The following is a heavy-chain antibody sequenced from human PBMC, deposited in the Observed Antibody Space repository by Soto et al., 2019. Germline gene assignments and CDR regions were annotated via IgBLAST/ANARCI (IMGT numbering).Heavy chain of an antibody. CDR2: IYYSGST. D-gene: IGHD2-21*01. CDR1: GGSISSSSYY. CDR3: ARLVFSPGNWFDP. V-gene: IGHV4-39*01. Sequence: QVQLQESGPGLVKPSETLSLTCTVSGGSISSSSYYWGWIRQPPGKGLEWIGSIYYSGSTYYNPSLKSRVTISVDTSKNQFSLKLSSVTAADTAVYYCARLVFSPGNWFDPWGQGTLVTVSS. J-gene: IGHJ5*02.